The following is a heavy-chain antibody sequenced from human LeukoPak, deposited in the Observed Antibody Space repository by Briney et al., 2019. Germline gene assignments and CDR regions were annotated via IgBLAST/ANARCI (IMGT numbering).Heavy chain of an antibody. CDR2: ISYDGSNK. J-gene: IGHJ4*02. D-gene: IGHD6-19*01. CDR3: AKDRSPGIAVAGTGYYFDY. CDR1: GFTFSTYT. Sequence: AGGSLRLSCAASGFTFSTYTMCWVRQAPGKGLEWVAVISYDGSNKYQTDSVKGRFTISRDNSKNTLYLQMDSLGAEDTAVYYCAKDRSPGIAVAGTGYYFDYWGQGTLVTVSS. V-gene: IGHV3-30*18.